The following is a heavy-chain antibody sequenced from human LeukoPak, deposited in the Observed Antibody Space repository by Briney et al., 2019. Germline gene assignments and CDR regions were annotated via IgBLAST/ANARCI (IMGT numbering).Heavy chain of an antibody. J-gene: IGHJ4*02. V-gene: IGHV1-2*04. CDR2: INPNSGGT. CDR1: GYTLTELS. D-gene: IGHD3-10*01. CDR3: ARGPELLWFGELFSFDY. Sequence: ASVKVSCKVSGYTLTELSMHWVRQAPGQGLEWMGWINPNSGGTNYAQKFQGWVTMTRDTSISTAYMELSRLRSDDTAVYYCARGPELLWFGELFSFDYWGQGTLVTVSS.